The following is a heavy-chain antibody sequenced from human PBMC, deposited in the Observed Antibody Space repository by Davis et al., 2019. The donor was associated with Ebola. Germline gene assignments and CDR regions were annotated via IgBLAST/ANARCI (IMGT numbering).Heavy chain of an antibody. CDR3: AKEHYSSSSGWVRLFYYMDV. J-gene: IGHJ6*03. Sequence: PGGSLRLSCAASGFTFSSYAMSWVRQAPGKGLEWVSAISGSGGSTYYADSVKGRFTISRDNAKNSLYLQMNSLRDEDTAVYFCAKEHYSSSSGWVRLFYYMDVWGKGTTVTVSS. CDR2: ISGSGGST. CDR1: GFTFSSYA. V-gene: IGHV3-23*01. D-gene: IGHD6-6*01.